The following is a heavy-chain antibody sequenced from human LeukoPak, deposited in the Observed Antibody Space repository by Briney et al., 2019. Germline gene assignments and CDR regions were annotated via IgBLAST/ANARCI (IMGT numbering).Heavy chain of an antibody. CDR2: INHSGST. CDR1: GGSFSGYY. J-gene: IGHJ3*02. V-gene: IGHV4-34*01. D-gene: IGHD3-22*01. CDR3: ARAYYYDSINAFDI. Sequence: PSETLSLTCAVYGGSFSGYYWSWIRQPPGKGLEWIGEINHSGSTNYNPSLKSRVTISVDTSKNQFSLKLSSVTAADTAVYYCARAYYYDSINAFDIWGQGTMVTVSS.